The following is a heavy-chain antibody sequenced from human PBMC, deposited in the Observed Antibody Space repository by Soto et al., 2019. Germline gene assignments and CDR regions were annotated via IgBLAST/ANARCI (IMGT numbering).Heavy chain of an antibody. CDR2: IYYSGST. D-gene: IGHD3-3*01. CDR1: GGSISSYY. Sequence: PSETLSLTCTVSGGSISSYYWSWIRQPPGKGLEWIGYIYYSGSTNYNPSLKSRVTISVDTSKNQFSLKLSSVTAADTAVYYCARENYDFWSGYYPNNWFDPWGQGTLVTVSS. CDR3: ARENYDFWSGYYPNNWFDP. J-gene: IGHJ5*02. V-gene: IGHV4-59*01.